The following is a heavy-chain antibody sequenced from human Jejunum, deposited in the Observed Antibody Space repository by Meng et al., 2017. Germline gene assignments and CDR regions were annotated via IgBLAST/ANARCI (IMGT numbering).Heavy chain of an antibody. CDR3: TSLSYDENRDSYQGY. CDR1: GFTFSGTA. J-gene: IGHJ4*02. V-gene: IGHV3-73*01. D-gene: IGHD5-12*01. Sequence: GESLKISCAASGFTFSGTAMHWVRQASGKGLEWVGRIHTKARSYATAYAASVKGRFTISRDDLKNTAYLQMNSLNTEDTAVYYCTSLSYDENRDSYQGYWAQGTLVTVS. CDR2: IHTKARSYAT.